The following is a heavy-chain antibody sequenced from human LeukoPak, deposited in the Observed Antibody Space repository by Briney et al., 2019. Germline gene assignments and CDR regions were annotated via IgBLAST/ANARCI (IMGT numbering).Heavy chain of an antibody. J-gene: IGHJ4*02. Sequence: GGSLRLSCAASGFTFSSYAMSWVRQAPGKGLEWVSAISGSGGSTYDADSVKGRFTISRDNSKNTLYLQMNSLRAEDTAVYYCAKDDYGDYGGFDYWGQGTLVTVSS. V-gene: IGHV3-23*01. D-gene: IGHD4-17*01. CDR2: ISGSGGST. CDR1: GFTFSSYA. CDR3: AKDDYGDYGGFDY.